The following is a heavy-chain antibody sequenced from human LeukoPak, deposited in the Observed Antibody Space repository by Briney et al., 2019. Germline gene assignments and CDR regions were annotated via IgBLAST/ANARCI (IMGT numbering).Heavy chain of an antibody. CDR3: ARDPAVAGSSYYGMDV. Sequence: SETLSLTCTVSGGSISSYYWSWIRQPPGKGLEWIGYIYYSGSTNYNPSLKSRVIISVDTSKNQFSLKLSSVTAADTAVYYCARDPAVAGSSYYGMDVWGKGTTVTVSS. CDR1: GGSISSYY. J-gene: IGHJ6*04. CDR2: IYYSGST. V-gene: IGHV4-59*01. D-gene: IGHD6-19*01.